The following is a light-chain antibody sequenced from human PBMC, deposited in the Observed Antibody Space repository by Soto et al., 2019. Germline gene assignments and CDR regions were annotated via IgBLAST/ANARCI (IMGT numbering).Light chain of an antibody. Sequence: QSALTQPRSVSGSPGQSVTISCTGTSSDVAGYNFVSWYQQHPGKAPKLMIYDVSKRPSGVPDRFSGSKSGYPASLTISGLQAEDEADYYCCSYAGSYNYVFGTGTKLTVL. J-gene: IGLJ1*01. V-gene: IGLV2-11*01. CDR1: SSDVAGYNF. CDR3: CSYAGSYNYV. CDR2: DVS.